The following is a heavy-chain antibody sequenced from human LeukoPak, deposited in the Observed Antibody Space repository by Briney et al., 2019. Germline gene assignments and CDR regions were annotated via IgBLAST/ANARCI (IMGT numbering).Heavy chain of an antibody. J-gene: IGHJ6*03. CDR1: GYTFTDHY. CDR3: AKDLIPDDYYYMDA. CDR2: IKPNTGGT. V-gene: IGHV1-2*02. Sequence: ASVKVSCKASGYTFTDHYMHWVRQAPGQGFEWMGWIKPNTGGTHYAQKFQGRVTMTRDTSITTAYMDLTRLRSDDTAVYYCAKDLIPDDYYYMDAWGKGTTVIVSS. D-gene: IGHD1-14*01.